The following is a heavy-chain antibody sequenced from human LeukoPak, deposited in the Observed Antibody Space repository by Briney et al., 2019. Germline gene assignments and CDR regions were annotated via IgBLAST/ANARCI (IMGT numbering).Heavy chain of an antibody. J-gene: IGHJ4*02. D-gene: IGHD3-10*01. CDR1: GYTFSGSY. CDR3: ARGRSVNYYGQDY. Sequence: GASVKVSCKASGYTFSGSYIHWVRQAPGQGLEWMGWINPNSGGTNYAQKFQGRVTMTRDTSISTAYMDLSRLRSDDTAVYYCARGRSVNYYGQDYWGQGTLVTVSS. V-gene: IGHV1-2*02. CDR2: INPNSGGT.